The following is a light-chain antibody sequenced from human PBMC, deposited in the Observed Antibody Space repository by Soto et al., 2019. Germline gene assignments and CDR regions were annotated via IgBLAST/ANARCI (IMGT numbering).Light chain of an antibody. CDR2: GAS. V-gene: IGKV3-15*01. J-gene: IGKJ5*01. CDR1: HSVNSH. Sequence: ELVLTQSPATLSLSPGERVTLSCRTSHSVNSHVAWYQQKPGQAPRLLLYGASTRATGIPVRFSGSGFGTEFTLTISSLQSEDFAVYYCQQYKNWPLFGQGTRLEIK. CDR3: QQYKNWPL.